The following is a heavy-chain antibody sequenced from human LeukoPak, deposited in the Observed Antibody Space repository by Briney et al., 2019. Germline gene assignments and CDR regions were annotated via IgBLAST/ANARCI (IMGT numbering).Heavy chain of an antibody. V-gene: IGHV3-74*01. D-gene: IGHD4/OR15-4a*01. Sequence: GGSLRLSCAASRSTFSSYWMHWVRQAPGKGLVWVSRVNSDGSSTNYADSVKGRFTISRDNGKNSLDLQMNSLRADDAAVYYCARDTLGEGEDANYAVYYFDYWGQGTVVTVSS. CDR1: RSTFSSYW. CDR3: ARDTLGEGEDANYAVYYFDY. J-gene: IGHJ4*02. CDR2: VNSDGSST.